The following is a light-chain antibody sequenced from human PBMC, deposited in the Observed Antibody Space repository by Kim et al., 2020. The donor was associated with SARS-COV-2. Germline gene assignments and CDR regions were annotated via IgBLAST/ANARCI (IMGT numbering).Light chain of an antibody. V-gene: IGKV1-5*03. CDR3: QQYSDYPWT. CDR1: QGISSW. J-gene: IGKJ1*01. Sequence: ASVGDRVTITCRASQGISSWLAWYQQKPGKAPNLLIYKASSLESGVPSRFSGSGSGTVFTLTISSLQPDDFATYYCQQYSDYPWTFGQGTKVDIK. CDR2: KAS.